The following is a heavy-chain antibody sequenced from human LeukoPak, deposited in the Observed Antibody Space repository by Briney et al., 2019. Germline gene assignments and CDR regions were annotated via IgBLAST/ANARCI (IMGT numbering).Heavy chain of an antibody. Sequence: PGGSLRLSCAASGFTFSDYYMSWVRQAPGKGLEWVSSISSSSSYIYYADSVEGRFTISRDNAKNSLYLQMNSLRAEDTAVYYCARVMEDIVVVPAATSDYWGQGTLVTVSS. CDR1: GFTFSDYY. CDR3: ARVMEDIVVVPAATSDY. CDR2: ISSSSSYI. J-gene: IGHJ4*02. D-gene: IGHD2-2*01. V-gene: IGHV3-21*01.